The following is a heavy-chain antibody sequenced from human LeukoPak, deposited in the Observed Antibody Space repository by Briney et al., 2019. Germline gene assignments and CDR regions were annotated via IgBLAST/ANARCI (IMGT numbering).Heavy chain of an antibody. Sequence: SETLSLTCAVFGGSFNNYYWSWLRQPPGKGLEWIGEISHSGDTNYNPSLKSRVTMSLDTSKNQFSLKLSSVTAADTAVYYCARGRPGSSGWWLWGQGTLVTVSS. CDR2: ISHSGDT. CDR3: ARGRPGSSGWWL. J-gene: IGHJ4*02. D-gene: IGHD6-19*01. V-gene: IGHV4-34*01. CDR1: GGSFNNYY.